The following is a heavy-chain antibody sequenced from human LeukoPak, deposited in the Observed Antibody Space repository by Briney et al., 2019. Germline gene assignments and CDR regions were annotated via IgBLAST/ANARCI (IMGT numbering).Heavy chain of an antibody. J-gene: IGHJ4*02. CDR1: GFTFSSYA. CDR3: VRRGYSGYDFDY. Sequence: PGGSLRLSCAASGFTFSSYAVHWVRQAPGKGLEWVAFISYDGNVKYYAAPVKGRFTLSRDNAKNSLYLQMNSLRDEDTAVYYCVRRGYSGYDFDYWGQGTLVTVSS. CDR2: ISYDGNVK. V-gene: IGHV3-30*04. D-gene: IGHD5-12*01.